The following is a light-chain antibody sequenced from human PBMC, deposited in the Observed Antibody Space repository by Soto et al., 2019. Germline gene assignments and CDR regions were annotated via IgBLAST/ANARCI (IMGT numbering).Light chain of an antibody. Sequence: DIQMTQSPTSLSASVGDRVTITCRARQNIRSYLNWYQQIPGKAPNLLIYATSILQTGVPSRFSGSGTGTDFTLTINVLQPEDFSTYYCQQGYTTRWTFGQWTKVEIK. CDR1: QNIRSY. CDR3: QQGYTTRWT. V-gene: IGKV1-39*01. J-gene: IGKJ1*01. CDR2: ATS.